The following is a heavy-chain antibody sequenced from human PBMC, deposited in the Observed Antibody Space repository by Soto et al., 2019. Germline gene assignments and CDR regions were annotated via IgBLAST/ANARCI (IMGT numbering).Heavy chain of an antibody. D-gene: IGHD1-7*01. V-gene: IGHV5-51*01. CDR1: GYSFTTYW. Sequence: RGESLKISCKGSGYSFTTYWIGWVRQMPGKGLEWMGIIYPGDSDTRYSPSFQGQVTISADKSINTAYLQWSSLKASDTAMYYCVRQHPWGHAKNQGNYYFDYWGQGTLVTVSS. J-gene: IGHJ4*02. CDR3: VRQHPWGHAKNQGNYYFDY. CDR2: IYPGDSDT.